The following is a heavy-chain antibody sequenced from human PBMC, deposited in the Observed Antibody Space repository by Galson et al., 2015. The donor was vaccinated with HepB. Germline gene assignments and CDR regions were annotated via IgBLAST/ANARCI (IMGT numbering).Heavy chain of an antibody. V-gene: IGHV3-74*01. D-gene: IGHD6-6*01. CDR2: INTDGSSL. Sequence: SLRLSCAASGFTFSRYWTHWVRQPPEKGLVWVARINTDGSSLHYADSVKDRFTISRDNARNTVYLQMNSLRVEDTALYYCARVDGSSTADLWGQGAHVTVSS. CDR1: GFTFSRYW. J-gene: IGHJ4*02. CDR3: ARVDGSSTADL.